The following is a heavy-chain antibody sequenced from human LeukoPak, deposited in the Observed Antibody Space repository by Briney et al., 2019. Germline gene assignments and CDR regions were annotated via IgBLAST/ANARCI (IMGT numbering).Heavy chain of an antibody. Sequence: ASVKVSCKSSGYTFNGYYMHWVRQAPGQGLEWMGWINPNNGGTKYAQNFQGRVTMTRDTSISTAYMELSRLKSDDTAVYYCARTLQPGCSGYVPFDYWGQGTLVTVSS. CDR1: GYTFNGYY. CDR3: ARTLQPGCSGYVPFDY. CDR2: INPNNGGT. D-gene: IGHD5-12*01. J-gene: IGHJ4*02. V-gene: IGHV1-2*02.